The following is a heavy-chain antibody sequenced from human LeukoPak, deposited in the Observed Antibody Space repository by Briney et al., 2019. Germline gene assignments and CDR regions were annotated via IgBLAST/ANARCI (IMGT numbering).Heavy chain of an antibody. Sequence: SETLSLTCTVSGGSISSGDSCWSWIRQPPGEGLEWNRYIYYSGSTYYNPSRKSRVTSSVDTSKKQFSLKMSSVTAADTAVYYCASAIWAWFDPWGQGTLVTVSS. CDR1: GGSISSGDSC. CDR3: ASAIWAWFDP. D-gene: IGHD3-16*01. J-gene: IGHJ5*02. CDR2: IYYSGST. V-gene: IGHV4-30-4*01.